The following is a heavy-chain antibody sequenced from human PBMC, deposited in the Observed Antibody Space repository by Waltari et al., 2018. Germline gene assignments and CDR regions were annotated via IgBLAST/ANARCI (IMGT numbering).Heavy chain of an antibody. CDR3: ARPQLDYYYMDV. Sequence: QLQLQESGPGLVKPSETLSLTCTVSGGSISSSSYYWGWIRQPPGKGLEWIGRIYYSGSTYYNPSLKSRVTISVDTSKNQFSLKLSSVTAADTAVYYCARPQLDYYYMDVWGKGTTVTVSS. CDR1: GGSISSSSYY. V-gene: IGHV4-39*01. J-gene: IGHJ6*03. CDR2: IYYSGST.